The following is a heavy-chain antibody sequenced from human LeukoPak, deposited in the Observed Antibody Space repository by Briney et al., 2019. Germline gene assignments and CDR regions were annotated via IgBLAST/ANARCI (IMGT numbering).Heavy chain of an antibody. D-gene: IGHD2-15*01. CDR1: GGSFSGYY. J-gene: IGHJ5*02. V-gene: IGHV4-34*01. Sequence: SETLSLTCAVYGGSFSGYYWSWIRRPPGKGLEWIGEINHSGSTNYNPSLKSRVTISVDTSKNQFSLKLSSVTAADTAVYYCARERVASPNWFDPWGQGTLVTVSS. CDR3: ARERVASPNWFDP. CDR2: INHSGST.